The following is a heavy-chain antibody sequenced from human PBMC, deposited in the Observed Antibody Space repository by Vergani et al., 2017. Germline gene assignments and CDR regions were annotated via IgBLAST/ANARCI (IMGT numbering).Heavy chain of an antibody. CDR2: IHTSGST. CDR1: GGSINSHNYY. J-gene: IGHJ4*02. V-gene: IGHV4-61*02. CDR3: ARGSCLCGSCYKPLFDY. Sequence: QVQLQESGPGLVKPSQTLSLTCTVSGGSINSHNYYWSWIRQPAGKGLEWIGRIHTSGSTNYNPSLKSRVTMSEDTSTNQLSLNLTSVTAADTAVYFCARGSCLCGSCYKPLFDYLGQGILVTVSS. D-gene: IGHD2-15*01.